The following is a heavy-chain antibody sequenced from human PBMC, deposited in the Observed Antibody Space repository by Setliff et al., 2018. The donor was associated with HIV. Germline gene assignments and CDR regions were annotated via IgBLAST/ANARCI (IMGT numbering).Heavy chain of an antibody. D-gene: IGHD3-3*01. CDR3: ARALAGGPYYDFWSGSYRDQYNYMDV. J-gene: IGHJ6*03. CDR1: GYTFNNYD. CDR2: MNPKTGNT. Sequence: ASVKVSCKASGYTFNNYDIHWVRQATGEGLEWMGWMNPKTGNTGYAQKFQDRVTLTRNTSISIAYMELSGLTSEDTAVYYCARALAGGPYYDFWSGSYRDQYNYMDVWGKGTEVTVSS. V-gene: IGHV1-8*02.